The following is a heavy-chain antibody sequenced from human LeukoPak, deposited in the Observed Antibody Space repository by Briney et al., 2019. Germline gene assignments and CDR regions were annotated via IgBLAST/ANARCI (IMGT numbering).Heavy chain of an antibody. Sequence: SETLSLTCNVSGGSISTTSNSWGWAWIRQRPGKGLEWIGSIYYGGSPYYTSSLKSRVTISVDTSKNQFSLKLSSVTAADTAVYYCARVAWFGELLDLYYFDYWGQGTLVTVSS. D-gene: IGHD3-10*01. V-gene: IGHV4-39*07. J-gene: IGHJ4*02. CDR3: ARVAWFGELLDLYYFDY. CDR2: IYYGGSP. CDR1: GGSISTTSNS.